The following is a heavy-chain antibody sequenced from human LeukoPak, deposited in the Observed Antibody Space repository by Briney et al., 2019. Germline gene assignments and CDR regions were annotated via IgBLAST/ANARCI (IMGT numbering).Heavy chain of an antibody. D-gene: IGHD2-21*02. CDR1: GDSISSGSYY. J-gene: IGHJ4*02. CDR2: IYYSGST. Sequence: PSETLSLTCTVSGDSISSGSYYWGWIRQPPGKGLEWIGSIYYSGSTYYNPSLKSRVTISVDTSKNQFSLKLSSVTAADTAVYYCVRPTPNPDCGGDCYSEGGDYWGQGTLITVSS. CDR3: VRPTPNPDCGGDCYSEGGDY. V-gene: IGHV4-39*07.